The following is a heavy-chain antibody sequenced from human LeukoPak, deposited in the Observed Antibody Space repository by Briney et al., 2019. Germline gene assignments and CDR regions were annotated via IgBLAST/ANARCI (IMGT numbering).Heavy chain of an antibody. D-gene: IGHD2-2*01. J-gene: IGHJ5*02. V-gene: IGHV4-61*01. CDR2: IHYSGSP. CDR1: GYSISSNYY. CDR3: ARTTEDCSSTSCYQYWFDP. Sequence: PSETLSLTCTVSGYSISSNYYWSWIRQPPGKGLEWIGYIHYSGSPNYNPSLKSRVSISVDTSKNQFSLKLNSVTAADTAVYYCARTTEDCSSTSCYQYWFDPWGQGTLVTVSS.